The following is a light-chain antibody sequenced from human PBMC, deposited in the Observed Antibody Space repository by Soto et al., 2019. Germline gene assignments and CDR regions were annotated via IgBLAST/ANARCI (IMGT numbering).Light chain of an antibody. J-gene: IGKJ4*01. Sequence: EIVLTQSPGTLSLSPGERATLSCRASQSVSSNYLAWYQQEPGQAPRLLIYGASSRATGIPDRFSGSGSGTDFTLTISRMATEDSAVYYCQQYGTSPLTFGGGTKVDIK. CDR1: QSVSSNY. CDR3: QQYGTSPLT. CDR2: GAS. V-gene: IGKV3-20*01.